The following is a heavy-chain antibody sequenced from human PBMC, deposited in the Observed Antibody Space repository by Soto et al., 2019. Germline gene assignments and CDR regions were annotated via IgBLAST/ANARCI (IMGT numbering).Heavy chain of an antibody. J-gene: IGHJ4*02. Sequence: GSLRLSCAASGFTFSSYAMGWVRQTPGKGLEWVSVISGGGDLTFYANSVKGRFTISRDNSKNTLYLQISGLRAEDTAVYFCATQDFRGATGTTWGQGTLVTVSS. CDR3: ATQDFRGATGTT. CDR2: ISGGGDLT. CDR1: GFTFSSYA. V-gene: IGHV3-23*01. D-gene: IGHD1-1*01.